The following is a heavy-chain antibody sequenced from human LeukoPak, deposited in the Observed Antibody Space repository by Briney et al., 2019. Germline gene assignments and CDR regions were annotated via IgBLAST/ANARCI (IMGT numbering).Heavy chain of an antibody. CDR2: IKQDGSEK. J-gene: IGHJ4*02. Sequence: PGGSLRLSCAASGFTFSSYWMSWVRQAPGKGLEWVANIKQDGSEKYYVDSVKGRFTISRDNAKNSLYLQMNSLRAEDTAVYYCARVRRYSSGWYFDYWGQGNPGHRLL. V-gene: IGHV3-7*03. CDR3: ARVRRYSSGWYFDY. D-gene: IGHD6-19*01. CDR1: GFTFSSYW.